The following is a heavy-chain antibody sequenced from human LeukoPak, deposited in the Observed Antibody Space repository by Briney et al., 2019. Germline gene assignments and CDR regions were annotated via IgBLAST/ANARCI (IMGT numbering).Heavy chain of an antibody. J-gene: IGHJ3*02. Sequence: GGSLRLSCAASGFIFSNYWMHWVRQVPGKGLVWVSRINTDGSRINYADSVKGRFTISRDNAKNTLYLQMNSLRVEDTAVYYCAKVGDIVVVPAAPLDAFDIWGQGTMVTVSS. CDR1: GFIFSNYW. CDR3: AKVGDIVVVPAAPLDAFDI. D-gene: IGHD2-2*01. CDR2: INTDGSRI. V-gene: IGHV3-74*01.